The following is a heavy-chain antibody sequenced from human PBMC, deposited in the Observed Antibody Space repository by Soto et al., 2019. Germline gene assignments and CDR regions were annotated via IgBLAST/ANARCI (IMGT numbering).Heavy chain of an antibody. CDR2: IYYSGST. J-gene: IGHJ6*02. Sequence: PSETLSLTCTVSGGSVSSGSYYWSWIRQPPXKGLEWIGYIYYSGSTNYNPSLKSRVTISVDTSKNQFSLKLSSVTAADTAVYYCARGKTYYYGSGTKYYYYYYGMDVWGQGTTVTVSS. CDR1: GGSVSSGSYY. D-gene: IGHD3-10*01. V-gene: IGHV4-61*01. CDR3: ARGKTYYYGSGTKYYYYYYGMDV.